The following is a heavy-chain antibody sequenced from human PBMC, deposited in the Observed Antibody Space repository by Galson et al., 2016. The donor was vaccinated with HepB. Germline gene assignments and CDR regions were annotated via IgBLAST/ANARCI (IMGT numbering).Heavy chain of an antibody. V-gene: IGHV3-15*01. CDR3: TQAGGDY. CDR2: IKNKAEGGTT. D-gene: IGHD3-10*01. CDR1: GLTFSEAW. Sequence: SLRLSCAASGLTFSEAWMSWVRQAPGKGLEWVGHIKNKAEGGTTDYAAAMRDRFSISRDDSKNTVYLQMNSLKTEDTAVYYCTQAGGDYWGQGALVTVSS. J-gene: IGHJ4*02.